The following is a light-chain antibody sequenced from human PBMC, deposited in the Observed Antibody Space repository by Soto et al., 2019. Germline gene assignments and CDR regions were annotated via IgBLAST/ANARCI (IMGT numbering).Light chain of an antibody. CDR2: GAS. J-gene: IGKJ4*01. CDR1: QIVSSSY. CDR3: QQFSSYPLT. V-gene: IGKV3-20*01. Sequence: EIVLTQSPGTLSLSPGERATLSCRASQIVSSSYLAWYQQKPGQAPRLLIYGASSRATGIPDRFSGSGSGTGFTLTVSRLEPEDFAVYYCQQFSSYPLTFGGGTKVDIK.